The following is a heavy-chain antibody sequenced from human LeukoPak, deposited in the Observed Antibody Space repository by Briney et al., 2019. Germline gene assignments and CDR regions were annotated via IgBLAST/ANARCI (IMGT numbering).Heavy chain of an antibody. CDR2: ISGSGGST. CDR3: AREGLGGDFNLYYFDY. V-gene: IGHV3-23*01. Sequence: PGGSLRLSCAASGFTFSSYAMSWVRQAPGKGLEWVSAISGSGGSTYYADSVKGRFTISRDNSKNTLYLQMGSLRAEDMAVYYCAREGLGGDFNLYYFDYWGQGTLVTVSS. CDR1: GFTFSSYA. D-gene: IGHD2-21*02. J-gene: IGHJ4*02.